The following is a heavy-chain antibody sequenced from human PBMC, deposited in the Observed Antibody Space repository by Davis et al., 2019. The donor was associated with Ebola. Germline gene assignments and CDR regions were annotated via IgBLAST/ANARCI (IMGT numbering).Heavy chain of an antibody. Sequence: PSETLSLTCTVSGGSISSSSYYWGWIRQPPGKGLEWIGSIYYSGSTYYNPSLKSRVTISIDTSKNQFSLKLSSVTAADTAVYYCARQARWLQLDFDYWGQGTLVTVSS. D-gene: IGHD5-24*01. J-gene: IGHJ4*02. CDR3: ARQARWLQLDFDY. CDR1: GGSISSSSYY. V-gene: IGHV4-39*01. CDR2: IYYSGST.